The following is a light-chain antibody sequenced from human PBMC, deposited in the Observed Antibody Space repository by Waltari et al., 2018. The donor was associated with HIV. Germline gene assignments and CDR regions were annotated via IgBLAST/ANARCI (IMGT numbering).Light chain of an antibody. CDR3: QSYDRSLSGSFV. J-gene: IGLJ1*01. Sequence: QSVLTQPPSVSGAPGQRVTISCTGTSSNIGAGYDVPWYQHLPGTAPKLLIYGDRNRPSGVPDRFSASRSDTSASLAITGLQAEDEADYYCQSYDRSLSGSFVFGTGTKVTVL. V-gene: IGLV1-40*01. CDR1: SSNIGAGYD. CDR2: GDR.